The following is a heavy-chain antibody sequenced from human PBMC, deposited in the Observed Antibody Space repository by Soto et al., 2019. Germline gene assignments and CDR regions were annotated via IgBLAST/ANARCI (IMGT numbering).Heavy chain of an antibody. Sequence: ETLSLTCAVSSGSISSSNWWSWVRQPPGKWLEWIGEIYHSGSTNYNPSLESRVTISVDKSKNQISLKLSSVTAADTAVYYCARGSKGRTICSGGSCSPEIYSYYMAVGGKGTTFTVSS. CDR3: ARGSKGRTICSGGSCSPEIYSYYMAV. J-gene: IGHJ6*03. V-gene: IGHV4-4*02. CDR1: SGSISSSNW. CDR2: IYHSGST. D-gene: IGHD2-15*01.